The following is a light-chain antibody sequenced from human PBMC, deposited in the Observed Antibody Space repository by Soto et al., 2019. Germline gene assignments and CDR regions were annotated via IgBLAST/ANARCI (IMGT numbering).Light chain of an antibody. CDR3: QQLDRYPFT. J-gene: IGKJ4*01. V-gene: IGKV1-9*01. CDR1: QNIERY. CDR2: AAA. Sequence: DIQMTQSPSSLSASIGDTITISCRASQNIERYLNWYQKKEGRAPQLLMFAAANLESGVPSRFRGSGSGTEFTLTISSLQPEDLASYYCQQLDRYPFTFGGGTKVEIK.